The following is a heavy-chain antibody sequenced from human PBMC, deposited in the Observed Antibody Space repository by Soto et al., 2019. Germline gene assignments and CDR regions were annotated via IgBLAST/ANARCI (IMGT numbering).Heavy chain of an antibody. CDR2: ISGSGGDT. Sequence: EVQLLESGGGLVQPGGSLRLSCAASGFTFSDYAMNWVRQAPGKGLEWVSGISGSGGDTYYADSVNGRFTISRDNTKNTLSPQTSSVRAEGTAVYLCADGGSSGVSGGWFDSWGPGTLVTVSS. CDR3: ADGGSSGVSGGWFDS. CDR1: GFTFSDYA. V-gene: IGHV3-23*01. J-gene: IGHJ5*01. D-gene: IGHD1-26*01.